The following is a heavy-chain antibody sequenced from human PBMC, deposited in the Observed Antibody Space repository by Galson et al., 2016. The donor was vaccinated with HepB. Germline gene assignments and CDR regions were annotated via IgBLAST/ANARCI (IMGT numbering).Heavy chain of an antibody. J-gene: IGHJ6*03. V-gene: IGHV3-53*01. CDR1: GFSVSSNY. D-gene: IGHD2-2*01. Sequence: SLRLSCAASGFSVSSNYMSRVRQAPGKGLEWVSVIYSRGSTDYADSVKGRFTISRDNSKNTLYLQMNSLRPEDTAVYYCANKICSSTRCFGFDLYYYMDVWGKGTTVTVSS. CDR2: IYSRGST. CDR3: ANKICSSTRCFGFDLYYYMDV.